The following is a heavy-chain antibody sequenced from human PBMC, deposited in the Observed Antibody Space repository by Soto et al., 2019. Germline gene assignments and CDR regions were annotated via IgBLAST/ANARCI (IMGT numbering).Heavy chain of an antibody. D-gene: IGHD3-16*02. CDR1: GYTFTGYY. J-gene: IGHJ6*02. V-gene: IGHV1-2*02. CDR3: ARAYYDYVWGSYRYTSPLYYYYGMDV. CDR2: INPNSGGT. Sequence: ASVKVSCKASGYTFTGYYMHWVRQAPGQGLEWMGWINPNSGGTNYAQKFQGRVTMTRDTSISTAYMELSRLRSDDTAVYYCARAYYDYVWGSYRYTSPLYYYYGMDVWGQGTTVTVSS.